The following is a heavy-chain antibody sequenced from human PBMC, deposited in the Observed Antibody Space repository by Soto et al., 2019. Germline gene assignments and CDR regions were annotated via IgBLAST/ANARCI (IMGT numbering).Heavy chain of an antibody. CDR3: ARERYQVISDGMDV. Sequence: ASVKVSCKASGYTFTGYYVHWVREAPGQGLEWMGWINPETGGTSYAQKFQGRVTLSRDTSINTAYLQLSRLRFDDAAVYFCARERYQVISDGMDVWGQGTTVTV. CDR2: INPETGGT. CDR1: GYTFTGYY. V-gene: IGHV1-2*02. J-gene: IGHJ6*02. D-gene: IGHD2-2*01.